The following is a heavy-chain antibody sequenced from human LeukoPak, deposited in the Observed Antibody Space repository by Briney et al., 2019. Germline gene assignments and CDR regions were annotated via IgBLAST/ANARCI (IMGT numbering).Heavy chain of an antibody. CDR1: GFTFTTYA. V-gene: IGHV3-23*01. J-gene: IGHJ5*02. CDR3: AKGTGTSDFNWFNP. D-gene: IGHD3/OR15-3a*01. CDR2: ISSSGYYT. Sequence: GGSLTLSCAASGFTFTTYAMIWVRQAPAKGLEWVSGISSSGYYTYYADSVKGQFTISRDNSKNTLYLQMDSLRVEDTAVYYCAKGTGTSDFNWFNPWGQGALVSVRS.